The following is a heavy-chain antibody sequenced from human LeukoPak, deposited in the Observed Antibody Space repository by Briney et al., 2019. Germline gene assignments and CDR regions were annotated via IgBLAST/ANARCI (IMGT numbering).Heavy chain of an antibody. CDR2: INPNSGDT. J-gene: IGHJ4*02. CDR3: ATQRGSYLWGTDFDY. D-gene: IGHD3-16*01. CDR1: GYTFIGYY. Sequence: ASVKVSCKASGYTFIGYYIQWMRQAPGQGLEWMGWINPNSGDTKYAQKFQGRVTMTRDTSISTAYMELSRLRSDDTAVYYCATQRGSYLWGTDFDYWGQGTLVTVSS. V-gene: IGHV1-2*02.